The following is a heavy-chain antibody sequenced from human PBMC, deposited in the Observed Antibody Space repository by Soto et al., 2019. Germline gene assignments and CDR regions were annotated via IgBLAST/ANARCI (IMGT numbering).Heavy chain of an antibody. V-gene: IGHV1-69*13. D-gene: IGHD5-12*01. CDR2: IIPIFGTA. Sequence: ASVKVSCKASVGTFSSYAISWVSQAPGQGLEWMGGIIPIFGTANYAQKFQGRVTITADESTSTAYVELSSLRSEDTAVYYCARGGYSGYVIPEWVLCYYHGMGVWGQGTTVTVSS. CDR3: ARGGYSGYVIPEWVLCYYHGMGV. J-gene: IGHJ6*02. CDR1: VGTFSSYA.